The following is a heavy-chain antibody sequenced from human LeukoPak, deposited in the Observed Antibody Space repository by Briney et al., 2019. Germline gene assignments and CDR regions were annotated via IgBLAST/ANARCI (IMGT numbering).Heavy chain of an antibody. V-gene: IGHV3-48*03. CDR2: IGGSGGTI. Sequence: GGSLRLSCAASGFTFSGYEMNWVRQAPGVGLEWVSYIGGSGGTIFYSDSVRGRFTISRNNAKNSLYLQMNGLRAEDTAVYYCARGPPMVRGLVNWFDTWGQGTLVTVSS. D-gene: IGHD3-10*01. J-gene: IGHJ5*02. CDR1: GFTFSGYE. CDR3: ARGPPMVRGLVNWFDT.